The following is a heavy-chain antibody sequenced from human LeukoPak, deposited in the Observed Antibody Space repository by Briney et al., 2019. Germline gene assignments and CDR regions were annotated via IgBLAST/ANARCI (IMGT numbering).Heavy chain of an antibody. CDR2: INHSGST. V-gene: IGHV4-39*07. CDR1: GASISSGSNY. CDR3: ARGASITIFGVLRMGFDP. J-gene: IGHJ5*02. D-gene: IGHD3-3*01. Sequence: SETLSLTCSVSGASISSGSNYWSWIRQPPGKGLEWIGEINHSGSTNYNPSLKSRVTISVDTSKNQFSLKLSSVTAADTAVYYCARGASITIFGVLRMGFDPWGQGTLVTVSS.